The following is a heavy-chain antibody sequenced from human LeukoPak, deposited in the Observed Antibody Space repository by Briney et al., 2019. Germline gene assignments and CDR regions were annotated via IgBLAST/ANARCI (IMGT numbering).Heavy chain of an antibody. CDR1: GFAFSNYA. Sequence: GGSLRLSCAASGFAFSNYAIHWVRQAPGKGLEWVALISYTGSDKYYADSVKGRFTISRDNSKNTVYLQMNSLRAEDTAVYYCARGLRNTDTFDIWGQGTMVTVSS. V-gene: IGHV3-30*03. CDR3: ARGLRNTDTFDI. CDR2: ISYTGSDK. J-gene: IGHJ3*02.